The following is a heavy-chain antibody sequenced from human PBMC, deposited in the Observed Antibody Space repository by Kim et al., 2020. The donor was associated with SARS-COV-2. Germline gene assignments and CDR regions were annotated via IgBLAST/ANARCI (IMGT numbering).Heavy chain of an antibody. CDR3: ARGRGGSYWGGRSLVDY. CDR2: INAGNGNT. J-gene: IGHJ4*02. Sequence: ASVKVSCKASGYTFTSYAMHWVRQAPGQRLEWMGWINAGNGNTKYSQKFQGRVTITRDTSASTAYMELSSLRSEDTAVYYCARGRGGSYWGGRSLVDYWGQGTLVTVSS. D-gene: IGHD1-26*01. CDR1: GYTFTSYA. V-gene: IGHV1-3*01.